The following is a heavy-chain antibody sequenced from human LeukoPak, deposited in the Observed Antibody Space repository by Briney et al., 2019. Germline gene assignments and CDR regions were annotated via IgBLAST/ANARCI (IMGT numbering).Heavy chain of an antibody. CDR2: ISYDGSNK. J-gene: IGHJ4*02. V-gene: IGHV3-30*18. CDR1: GFTFSSYG. D-gene: IGHD4-23*01. CDR3: AKDCGDYGGFDY. Sequence: AGGSLRLSCAASGFTFSSYGMHWVRQAPGKGLEWVAVISYDGSNKYYADSVKGRFTISRDNSKNTLYLQMNSLRAEDTAVYYCAKDCGDYGGFDYWGQGTLVTVSS.